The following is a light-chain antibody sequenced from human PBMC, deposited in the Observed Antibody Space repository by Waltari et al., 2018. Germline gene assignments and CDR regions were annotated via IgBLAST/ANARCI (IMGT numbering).Light chain of an antibody. J-gene: IGLJ2*01. V-gene: IGLV1-44*01. Sequence: QAVLTQPPSASGTPGQTVTISCSCSRSNIVRNTVPCYQQLPGTTPKVLIYNNDQRPSGVPDRFSGSKSGTSVSLAISGLQSDDEADYYCSTWDDGLAGGVVFGGGTKLTVL. CDR3: STWDDGLAGGVV. CDR1: RSNIVRNT. CDR2: NND.